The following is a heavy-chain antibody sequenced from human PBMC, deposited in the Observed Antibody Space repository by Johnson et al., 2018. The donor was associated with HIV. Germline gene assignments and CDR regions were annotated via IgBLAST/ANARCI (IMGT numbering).Heavy chain of an antibody. CDR3: ARDLTAVVAARPGTSWDHDGFDI. CDR2: IKQDGSEK. Sequence: MLLVESGGGLVQPGGSLRLSCAVSGFTFRSYWMTWVRQAPGKGLEWVTNIKQDGSEKYYVDSVKGRFTISRDNAKNSLYLQMNSLRVEDTAIYYCARDLTAVVAARPGTSWDHDGFDIWGQGTMVTVSS. CDR1: GFTFRSYW. V-gene: IGHV3-7*03. J-gene: IGHJ3*02. D-gene: IGHD6-6*01.